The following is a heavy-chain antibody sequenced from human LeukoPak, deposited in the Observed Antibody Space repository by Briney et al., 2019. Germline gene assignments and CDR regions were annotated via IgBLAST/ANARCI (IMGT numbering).Heavy chain of an antibody. CDR2: IIPIFGTA. J-gene: IGHJ6*03. D-gene: IGHD1-26*01. V-gene: IGHV1-69*13. CDR1: GGTFSSYA. CDR3: ARGKWEPYYYYYYMDV. Sequence: ASVKVSCKASGGTFSSYAISWVRQAPGQGLEWMGGIIPIFGTANYAQKFQGRVTITADESTSTAYMELSSLRSEDTAVYYCARGKWEPYYYYYYMDVWGKGTTVTISS.